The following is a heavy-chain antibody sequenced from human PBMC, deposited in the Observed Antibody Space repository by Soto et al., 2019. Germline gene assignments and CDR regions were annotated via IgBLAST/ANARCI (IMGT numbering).Heavy chain of an antibody. Sequence: PGGSLRLSCAASGFTFSGSAMHWVRQASGKGLEWVGRIRSKANSYATAYAASVKGRFTISRDDSKNMAYLQMNSLKAEDTAVYYCTRPGYDYTDYNWFDRWGEGILVTVYS. CDR3: TRPGYDYTDYNWFDR. J-gene: IGHJ5*02. V-gene: IGHV3-73*01. D-gene: IGHD5-12*01. CDR1: GFTFSGSA. CDR2: IRSKANSYAT.